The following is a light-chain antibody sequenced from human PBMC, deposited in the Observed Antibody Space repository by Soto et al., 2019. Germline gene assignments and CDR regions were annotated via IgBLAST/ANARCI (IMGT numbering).Light chain of an antibody. CDR3: QQYHDWPPLT. J-gene: IGKJ4*01. Sequence: EIVMTQSPATLSVSPGERGTLSCRARQRVGHHLAWYQQQPGQAPRLLIHGASTRATGVPGRFSGSGSGTEFTLTIASLQSEDFAVYYCQQYHDWPPLTFGGGTKVEIK. V-gene: IGKV3-15*01. CDR2: GAS. CDR1: QRVGHH.